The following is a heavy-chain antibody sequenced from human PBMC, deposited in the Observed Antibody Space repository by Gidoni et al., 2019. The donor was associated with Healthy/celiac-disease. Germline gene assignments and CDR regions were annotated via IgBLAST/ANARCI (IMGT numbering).Heavy chain of an antibody. CDR1: GFTFSSYA. CDR2: ISYDGSNK. J-gene: IGHJ2*01. V-gene: IGHV3-30-3*01. D-gene: IGHD4-17*01. Sequence: RLSCAASGFTFSSYAMHWVRQAPGKGLEWVAVISYDGSNKYYADSVKGRFTISRDNSKNTLYLQMNSLRAEDTAVYYCARDRMGGDYASEWYFDLWGRGTLVTVSS. CDR3: ARDRMGGDYASEWYFDL.